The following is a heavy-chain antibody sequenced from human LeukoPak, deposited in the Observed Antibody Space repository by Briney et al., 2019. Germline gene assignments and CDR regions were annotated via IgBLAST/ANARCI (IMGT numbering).Heavy chain of an antibody. V-gene: IGHV1-2*02. D-gene: IGHD3-22*01. CDR2: INPNSGGT. Sequence: ASVKVSCKASGYTFTGYYMHWVRQAPGQGLEWMGWINPNSGGTNYAQKFQGRVTMTRDTSISTAYMELSRLRSDDTAVYYCARLLGWGPFHPYYFDYWGQGTLVTVSS. J-gene: IGHJ4*02. CDR3: ARLLGWGPFHPYYFDY. CDR1: GYTFTGYY.